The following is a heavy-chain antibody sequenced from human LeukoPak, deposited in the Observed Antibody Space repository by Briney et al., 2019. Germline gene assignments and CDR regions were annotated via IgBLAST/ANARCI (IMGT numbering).Heavy chain of an antibody. CDR3: ARVAAKTVEY. J-gene: IGHJ4*02. CDR1: GDSIGRSSYY. Sequence: PSETLSLTCTVSGDSIGRSSYYWGWIRQPPGKGLEWIGSIYYSGSTNYIPSLRGRVTISLDTSKNQFSLNLSSVTAADTAVYYCARVAAKTVEYWGQGTLVTVSS. CDR2: IYYSGST. V-gene: IGHV4-39*07. D-gene: IGHD2-15*01.